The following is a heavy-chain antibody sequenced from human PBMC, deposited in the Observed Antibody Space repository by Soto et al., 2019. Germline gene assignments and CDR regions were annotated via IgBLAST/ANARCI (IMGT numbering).Heavy chain of an antibody. CDR3: ASRDYIVLVPAAIDDYYYGMDV. V-gene: IGHV1-69*12. CDR2: IIPIFGTA. Sequence: QVQLVQSGAEVKKPGSSVKVSCKASGGTFSSYAISWVRQAPGQGLEWMGGIIPIFGTANYAQKFQGRVTITADESTSTAYMELSSLRSEDTAVYYCASRDYIVLVPAAIDDYYYGMDVWGQGTTVTVSS. D-gene: IGHD2-2*01. CDR1: GGTFSSYA. J-gene: IGHJ6*02.